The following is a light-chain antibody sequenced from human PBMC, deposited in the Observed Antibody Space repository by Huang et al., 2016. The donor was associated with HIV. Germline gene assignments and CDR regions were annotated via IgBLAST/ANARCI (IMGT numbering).Light chain of an antibody. J-gene: IGKJ2*01. CDR1: QTVSSRS. Sequence: EIVLTQSPGTLSLSPGERATLSCRANQTVSSRSLAWYQQRPGQAPRLLISGGSSRATGIPARFSGSGSGTDFALTISGLEPEDFVVYYCQQYGRAPPTFGRGTKLDIK. CDR3: QQYGRAPPT. V-gene: IGKV3-20*01. CDR2: GGS.